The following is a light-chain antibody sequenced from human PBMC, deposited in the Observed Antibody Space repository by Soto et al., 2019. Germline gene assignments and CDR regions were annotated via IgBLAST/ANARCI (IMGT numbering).Light chain of an antibody. CDR2: EVT. CDR1: SSDVGGYNY. V-gene: IGLV2-14*01. CDR3: SSYTSSNTPI. Sequence: QSALTQPASVSGSRGQSITISCTGTSSDVGGYNYVSWFQHNPGKAPKVMIYEVTNRPSGVSNRFSGSKSGNTASLTISGLQAEDEADYYCSSYTSSNTPIFGGGTKVTVL. J-gene: IGLJ2*01.